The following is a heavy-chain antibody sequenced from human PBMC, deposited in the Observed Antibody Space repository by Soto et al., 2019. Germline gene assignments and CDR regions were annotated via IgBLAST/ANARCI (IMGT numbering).Heavy chain of an antibody. CDR2: TNPKSGVT. Sequence: QVQLVQSGAEVKKPGASVKVSCKASGYSFTGYFMHWVRQVPGQGLEWMGWTNPKSGVTKYPQKFQGRVTMTRDTSISTAYIELTRLRSDDTAVYYCARAQVRLQFGSSEYWGQGTLVNVSS. D-gene: IGHD6-25*01. V-gene: IGHV1-2*02. CDR3: ARAQVRLQFGSSEY. J-gene: IGHJ4*02. CDR1: GYSFTGYF.